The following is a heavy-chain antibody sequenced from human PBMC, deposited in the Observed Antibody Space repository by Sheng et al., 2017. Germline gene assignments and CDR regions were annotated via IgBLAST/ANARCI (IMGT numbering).Heavy chain of an antibody. CDR2: IIPIFGTA. J-gene: IGHJ6*02. D-gene: IGHD3-16*01. CDR3: ARLLEGLGESYYYYGMDV. CDR1: GGTFSSYA. V-gene: IGHV1-69*13. Sequence: QVQLVQSGAEVKKPGSSVKVSCKASGGTFSSYAISWVRQAPGQGLEWMGGIIPIFGTANYAQKFQGRVTITADESTSTAYMELSSLRSEDTAVYYCARLLEGLGESYYYYGMDVWGQGTTVTVSS.